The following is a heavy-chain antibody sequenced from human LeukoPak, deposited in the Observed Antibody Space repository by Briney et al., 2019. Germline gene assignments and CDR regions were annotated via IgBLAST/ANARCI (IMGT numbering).Heavy chain of an antibody. V-gene: IGHV4-59*01. CDR2: VHHSGST. J-gene: IGHJ6*02. Sequence: SETLSLTCTVSGGSISTYWSWIRQPPGKGLEWIGYVHHSGSTSYNPSLKSRVTISVDTSKNQFSLNLSSVTAADTAVYYCARHFGFGELSPLYYYGMDVWGQGTTVTVSS. D-gene: IGHD3-10*01. CDR1: GGSISTY. CDR3: ARHFGFGELSPLYYYGMDV.